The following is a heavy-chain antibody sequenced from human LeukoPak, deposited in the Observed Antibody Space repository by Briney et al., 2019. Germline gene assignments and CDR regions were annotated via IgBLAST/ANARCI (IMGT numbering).Heavy chain of an antibody. D-gene: IGHD3-22*01. CDR2: THSSGNT. V-gene: IGHV4-59*01. CDR3: ARFEKFYDSSVHYLDY. J-gene: IGHJ4*02. CDR1: GGSISTYY. Sequence: SETLSLTCAVSGGSISTYYWSWIRQPPGKGLDWIGYTHSSGNTNYNPSLKSRVTMSVDTSKNHFSLKLTSVTAADTAIYYCARFEKFYDSSVHYLDYWGQGTLVTVSS.